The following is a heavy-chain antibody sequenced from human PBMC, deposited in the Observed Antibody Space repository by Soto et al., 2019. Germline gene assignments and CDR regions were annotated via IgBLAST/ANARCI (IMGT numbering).Heavy chain of an antibody. CDR1: GFTFSSYW. D-gene: IGHD5-12*01. CDR3: ARGGYRNLDY. CDR2: INQDGSEK. J-gene: IGHJ4*02. V-gene: IGHV3-7*01. Sequence: ESGGGLVQPGGSLRLSCAASGFTFSSYWMTWVRQAPGKGLEWVANINQDGSEKYYVDSVKGRFTISRDNAKNSLYLQLNSLRAEDTAVYYCARGGYRNLDYWGQGTLVTVSS.